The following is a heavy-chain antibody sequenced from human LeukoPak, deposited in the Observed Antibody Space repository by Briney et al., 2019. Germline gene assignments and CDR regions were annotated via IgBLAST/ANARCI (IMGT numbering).Heavy chain of an antibody. CDR3: TKYDTSVNFDY. D-gene: IGHD3-22*01. V-gene: IGHV3-15*01. Sequence: GGSLRLSCVASVFTFTNAWMSWVRQAPGKGLEWVGHIKSKTDGGTTDYAAPVKGRFIISRDDSKHTLYLQINSLKTDDTAVYYCTKYDTSVNFDYWGQGTLVTVSS. J-gene: IGHJ4*02. CDR1: VFTFTNAW. CDR2: IKSKTDGGTT.